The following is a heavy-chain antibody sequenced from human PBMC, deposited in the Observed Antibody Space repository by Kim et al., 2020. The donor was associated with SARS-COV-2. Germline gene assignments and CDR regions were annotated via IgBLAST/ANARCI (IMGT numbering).Heavy chain of an antibody. CDR3: ASSTYYDFWSGYSLGYYYGMDV. Sequence: GGSLRLSCAASGFTFSSYWMSWVRQAPGKGLEWVANIKQDGSEKYYVDSVKGRFTISRDNAKNSLYLQMNSLRAEDTAVYYCASSTYYDFWSGYSLGYYYGMDVWGQGTTVTVSS. D-gene: IGHD3-3*01. V-gene: IGHV3-7*03. CDR1: GFTFSSYW. J-gene: IGHJ6*02. CDR2: IKQDGSEK.